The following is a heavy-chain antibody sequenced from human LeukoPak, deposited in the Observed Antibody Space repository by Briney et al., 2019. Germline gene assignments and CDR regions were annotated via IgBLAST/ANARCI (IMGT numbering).Heavy chain of an antibody. CDR2: INHTGST. Sequence: SETLSLTCAVYGGSFSDYFWSWIRQPPGEGLEWIGEINHTGSTNYNPSLKSRVSISVDTSNNQFSLRLTSVTAADTAVYYCARLKATYYYGSDWFDPWGQGTLVTVSS. CDR1: GGSFSDYF. V-gene: IGHV4-34*01. J-gene: IGHJ5*02. D-gene: IGHD3-10*01. CDR3: ARLKATYYYGSDWFDP.